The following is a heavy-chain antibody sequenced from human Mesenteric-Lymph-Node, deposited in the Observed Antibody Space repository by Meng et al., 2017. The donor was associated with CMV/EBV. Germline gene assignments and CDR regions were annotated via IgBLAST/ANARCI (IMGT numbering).Heavy chain of an antibody. CDR1: ELAFRSYG. CDR2: IRNDGGEQ. CDR3: ARTRSKVRDYYYYYGMDV. V-gene: IGHV3-30*02. J-gene: IGHJ6*02. Sequence: GESLKISCAASELAFRSYGMYWVRQAPGKGLEWVAFIRNDGGEQYYADSVKGRFTISRDNSKNTLYVQLNSLRPEDTAVYYCARTRSKVRDYYYYYGMDVWGQGTTVTVSS. D-gene: IGHD3-10*01.